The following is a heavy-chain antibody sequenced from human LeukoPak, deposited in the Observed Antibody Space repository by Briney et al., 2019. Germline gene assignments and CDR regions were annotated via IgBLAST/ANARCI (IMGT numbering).Heavy chain of an antibody. J-gene: IGHJ4*02. D-gene: IGHD3-10*01. Sequence: GGSLRLSCAASGFTFSSYAMHWVRQAPGKGLEWVAVISYDGSNKYYADSVKGRFTISRDNSKNTLYLQMNSLRAEDTAVYYCARDSGWFDYWGQGTLVTVSS. CDR2: ISYDGSNK. V-gene: IGHV3-30*04. CDR3: ARDSGWFDY. CDR1: GFTFSSYA.